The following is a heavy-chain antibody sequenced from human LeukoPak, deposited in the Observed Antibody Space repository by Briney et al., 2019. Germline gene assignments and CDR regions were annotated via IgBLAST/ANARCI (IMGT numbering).Heavy chain of an antibody. J-gene: IGHJ4*02. CDR1: GGSFSGYY. CDR2: IYYSGST. CDR3: ARDSSSWTKDY. V-gene: IGHV4-31*11. Sequence: SETLSLTCAVYGGSFSGYYWSWIRQHPGKGLEWIGYIYYSGSTYYNPSLKSRVTISVDTSKNQFSLKLSSVTAADTAVYYCARDSSSWTKDYWGQGTLVTVSS. D-gene: IGHD6-13*01.